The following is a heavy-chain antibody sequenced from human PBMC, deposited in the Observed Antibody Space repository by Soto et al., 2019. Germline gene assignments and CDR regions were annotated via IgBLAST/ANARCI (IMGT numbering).Heavy chain of an antibody. J-gene: IGHJ6*02. V-gene: IGHV3-30-3*01. Sequence: QVQLVESGGGVVQPGRSLRLSCAASGFTFSSYAMHWVRQAPGKGLEWVAVISYDGSNKYYADSVKGRFTISRDNSKNTLYLQMNSLRAEDTAVYYCARDKRTTVTRPSYYYYGMDVWGQGTTVTVSS. CDR2: ISYDGSNK. D-gene: IGHD4-17*01. CDR3: ARDKRTTVTRPSYYYYGMDV. CDR1: GFTFSSYA.